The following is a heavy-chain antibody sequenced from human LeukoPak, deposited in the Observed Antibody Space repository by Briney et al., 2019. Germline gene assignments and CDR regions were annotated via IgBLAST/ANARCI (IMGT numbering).Heavy chain of an antibody. CDR2: IYYTGST. Sequence: SETLSLTCTVSGGSISTYYWSWIRQPPGKGLEWIGYIYYTGSTNYNPSLKSRVTISVDTSKNQFSLKLNSVTAADTAIYYCAGVSRRHLDYWGQGILVTVSS. CDR3: AGVSRRHLDY. J-gene: IGHJ4*02. CDR1: GGSISTYY. V-gene: IGHV4-59*01.